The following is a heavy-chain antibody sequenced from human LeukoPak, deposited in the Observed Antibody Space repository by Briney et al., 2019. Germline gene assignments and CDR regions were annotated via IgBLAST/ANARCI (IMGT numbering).Heavy chain of an antibody. D-gene: IGHD1-26*01. CDR3: ARDNGGKWELLGGLNY. CDR2: ISSSSSYI. CDR1: GFTFSSYS. Sequence: PGGSLRLSCAASGFTFSSYSMNWVRQAPGKGLEWVSSISSSSSYINYADSVRGRFTISRDNTKNSLYLQMNSLRAEDTAVYYCARDNGGKWELLGGLNYCGQGTLVTVSS. J-gene: IGHJ4*02. V-gene: IGHV3-21*01.